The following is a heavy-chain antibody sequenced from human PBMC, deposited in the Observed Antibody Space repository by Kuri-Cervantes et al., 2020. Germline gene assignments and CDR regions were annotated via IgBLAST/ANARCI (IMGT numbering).Heavy chain of an antibody. CDR1: GFTFSSYW. CDR3: ARGGGSWSFDY. Sequence: GESLKISCAASGFTFSSYWMSWVRQAPGKGLEWVANIKQDGSEKYYVDSVKGRFTISRDNAKNSLYLHMNSLRAEDTAVYYRARGGGSWSFDYWGQGTLVTVSS. D-gene: IGHD6-13*01. J-gene: IGHJ4*02. CDR2: IKQDGSEK. V-gene: IGHV3-7*01.